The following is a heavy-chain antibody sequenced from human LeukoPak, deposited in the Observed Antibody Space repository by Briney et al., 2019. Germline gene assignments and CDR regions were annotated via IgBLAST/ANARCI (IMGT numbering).Heavy chain of an antibody. Sequence: SETLSLTCTVSGGSISSSNYYWGWIRQPPGKGLEWIGSIYYSGSIYYTPSLKSRVTISVDTSKNQFSLKLSSVTAADTAVYYCARGRAIFGVVIPSYYFDHWGQGTLVTVSS. CDR2: IYYSGSI. V-gene: IGHV4-39*07. D-gene: IGHD3-3*01. CDR1: GGSISSSNYY. J-gene: IGHJ4*02. CDR3: ARGRAIFGVVIPSYYFDH.